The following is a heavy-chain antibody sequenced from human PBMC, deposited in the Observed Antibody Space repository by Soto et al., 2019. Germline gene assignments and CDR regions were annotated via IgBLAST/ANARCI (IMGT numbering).Heavy chain of an antibody. D-gene: IGHD6-19*01. J-gene: IGHJ6*02. CDR1: GYSLSEVS. V-gene: IGHV1-24*01. Sequence: ASVKGSWKVAGYSLSEVSMHWVRQAPGKGLEWMGGFDPEDGETIYAQKFQGRVTMTEDTSTDTAYMELSSLRSEDTAVYYCATPYSSGWYGLYYGIDVWGQGTTVTVSS. CDR2: FDPEDGET. CDR3: ATPYSSGWYGLYYGIDV.